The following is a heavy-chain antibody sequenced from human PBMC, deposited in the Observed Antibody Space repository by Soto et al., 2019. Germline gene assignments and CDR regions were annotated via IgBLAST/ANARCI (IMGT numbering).Heavy chain of an antibody. D-gene: IGHD2-15*01. J-gene: IGHJ4*02. CDR3: ARVGGNWDFDS. CDR2: FFIGGNT. V-gene: IGHV4-39*01. Sequence: SETLSLTCTVSGGSISSSTYYWGWMRQPPGKGLEWIASFFIGGNTYYNPSLKSRVTISVDTSKNQFSLKLSSVTAADTAMYYCARVGGNWDFDSWGQGTLVT. CDR1: GGSISSSTYY.